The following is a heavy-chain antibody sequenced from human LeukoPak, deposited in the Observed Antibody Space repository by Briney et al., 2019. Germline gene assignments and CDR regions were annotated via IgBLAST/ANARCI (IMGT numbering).Heavy chain of an antibody. Sequence: GGSLRLSCAASGFSVSNNYMTWVRQAPGKGLEWVSVIYSSGSSYYADSVKGRFSISRDNSKNTLYLQMNSLRAEDTAVYYCARDEIQLWLHNIDYWGQGTLVTVSS. V-gene: IGHV3-66*01. D-gene: IGHD5-18*01. CDR3: ARDEIQLWLHNIDY. CDR2: IYSSGSS. J-gene: IGHJ4*02. CDR1: GFSVSNNY.